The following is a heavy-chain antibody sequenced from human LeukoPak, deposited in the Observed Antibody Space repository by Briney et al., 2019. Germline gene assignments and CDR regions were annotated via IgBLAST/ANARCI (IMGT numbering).Heavy chain of an antibody. CDR2: INWNSAST. Sequence: GGSLRLSCAASGFTFEDYAMHWVRQAPGKGLEWVSGINWNSASTGYADSVKGRFTISRDNVMNSLYLQMNSLRPEDTALYYCAKGYFHFRRQVGIDYWGQGTLVTVSS. D-gene: IGHD3-10*01. J-gene: IGHJ4*02. CDR1: GFTFEDYA. V-gene: IGHV3-9*01. CDR3: AKGYFHFRRQVGIDY.